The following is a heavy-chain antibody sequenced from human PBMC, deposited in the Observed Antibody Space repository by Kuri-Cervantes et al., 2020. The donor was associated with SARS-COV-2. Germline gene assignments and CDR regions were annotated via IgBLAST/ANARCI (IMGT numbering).Heavy chain of an antibody. Sequence: GESLKISCAASGFTFSSYGMHWVRQAPGKGLEWVAVISYDGSNKYYEDSVKGRFTISRDNSKNTLYLQMNSLRAEDTAVYYCAKDTKPLAAAGWFDPWGQGTLVTVSS. J-gene: IGHJ5*02. CDR2: ISYDGSNK. V-gene: IGHV3-30*18. D-gene: IGHD6-13*01. CDR1: GFTFSSYG. CDR3: AKDTKPLAAAGWFDP.